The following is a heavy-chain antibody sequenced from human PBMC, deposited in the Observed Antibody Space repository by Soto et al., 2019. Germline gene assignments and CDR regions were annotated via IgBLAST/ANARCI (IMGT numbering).Heavy chain of an antibody. CDR3: ARRHCSGGSCYNPGFDY. CDR2: IFFTGNI. D-gene: IGHD2-15*01. CDR1: GASLSSISYY. J-gene: IGHJ4*02. Sequence: PSETLSLTCTVSGASLSSISYYWGWIRQPPGKGLEWVGSIFFTGNIYYNPSLKSRVTISVDTSRNQFSLMVNSVTAADTAVYYCARRHCSGGSCYNPGFDYWGQGALVTVSS. V-gene: IGHV4-39*01.